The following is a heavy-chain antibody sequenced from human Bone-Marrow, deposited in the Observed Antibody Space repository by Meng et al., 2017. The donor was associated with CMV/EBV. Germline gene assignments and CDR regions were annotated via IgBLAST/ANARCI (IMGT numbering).Heavy chain of an antibody. CDR3: ARVSSEDFWSGRYPSGCYGMDV. Sequence: GESLKISCAASGFTFSSYWMTWVRQAPGKGLEWVANIKEDGSDKYYVDSVRGRFTISRDNAKNSLYLQMNSLRVEDTAVYYCARVSSEDFWSGRYPSGCYGMDVCGQATTATVSS. CDR1: GFTFSSYW. J-gene: IGHJ6*02. CDR2: IKEDGSDK. V-gene: IGHV3-7*01. D-gene: IGHD3-3*01.